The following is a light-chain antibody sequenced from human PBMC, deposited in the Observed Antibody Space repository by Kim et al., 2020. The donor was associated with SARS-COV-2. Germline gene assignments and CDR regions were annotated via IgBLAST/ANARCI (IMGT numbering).Light chain of an antibody. CDR3: SSYAGSNTDNYV. J-gene: IGLJ1*01. CDR2: EVS. V-gene: IGLV2-8*01. Sequence: SVTISCTGTSSDGGGYNYVSWYQPHPGKAPNLMIDEVSKRPSGVPDRFSGSKSGNTASLTVSGLQAEDEAEYYCSSYAGSNTDNYVFGTGTKVTVL. CDR1: SSDGGGYNY.